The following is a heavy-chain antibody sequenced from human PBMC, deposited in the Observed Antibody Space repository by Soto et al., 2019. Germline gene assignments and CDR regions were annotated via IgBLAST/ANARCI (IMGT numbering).Heavy chain of an antibody. CDR3: AKDHRNGGSRVDY. V-gene: IGHV3-30*18. D-gene: IGHD2-15*01. CDR1: GFSFRSYG. J-gene: IGHJ4*02. CDR2: ISYDGSNN. Sequence: QVQLVESGGGVVQPGRSLRLTCAASGFSFRSYGMHWVRQAPGKGLEWVAFISYDGSNNYYAEAVKGRFTVSRDNSNDALYLQMSSLRPEDTAIYFCAKDHRNGGSRVDYWGQGTLVTVSS.